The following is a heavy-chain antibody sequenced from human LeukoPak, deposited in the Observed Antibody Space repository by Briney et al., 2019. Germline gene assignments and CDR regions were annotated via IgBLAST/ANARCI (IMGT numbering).Heavy chain of an antibody. CDR3: ARQVHYYDFWSGYYTGYYFDY. D-gene: IGHD3-3*01. V-gene: IGHV4-34*01. Sequence: NPSETLSLTCAVYGGSFSGYYWSWIRQPPGKGLEWIGEINHSGSTNYNPSLKSRVTISVDTSKNQFSLKLSSVTAADTAVYYCARQVHYYDFWSGYYTGYYFDYWGQGTLVTVSS. J-gene: IGHJ4*02. CDR2: INHSGST. CDR1: GGSFSGYY.